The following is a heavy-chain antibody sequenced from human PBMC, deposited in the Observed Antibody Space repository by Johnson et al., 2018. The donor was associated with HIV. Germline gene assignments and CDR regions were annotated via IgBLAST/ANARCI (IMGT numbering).Heavy chain of an antibody. CDR3: AKVRYYDRDAFDI. D-gene: IGHD3-22*01. CDR1: GFNVSTNN. J-gene: IGHJ3*02. Sequence: VQLVESGGGVVQPGRSLRLSCAASGFNVSTNNMNWVRQAPGKGLEWVSVTYSGGSTYYADSVKGRFTISRDNSKNTLYLQMNSLRAEDTAVYYCAKVRYYDRDAFDIWGPGTLVTVSP. CDR2: TYSGGST. V-gene: IGHV3-66*02.